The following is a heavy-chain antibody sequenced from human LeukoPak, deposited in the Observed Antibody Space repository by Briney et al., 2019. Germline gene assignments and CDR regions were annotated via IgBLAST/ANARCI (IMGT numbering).Heavy chain of an antibody. CDR2: IGGNGGVT. J-gene: IGHJ6*02. V-gene: IGHV3-23*01. Sequence: GGSLRLSCAASGFTFSSYAMNWVRQAPGKGLEWVSDIGGNGGVTYYADSVKGRFTISRDNSKNTLYLQMNSLRVEDTAVYYCARGGILYGMDVWGQGTTVTVSS. D-gene: IGHD6-13*01. CDR1: GFTFSSYA. CDR3: ARGGILYGMDV.